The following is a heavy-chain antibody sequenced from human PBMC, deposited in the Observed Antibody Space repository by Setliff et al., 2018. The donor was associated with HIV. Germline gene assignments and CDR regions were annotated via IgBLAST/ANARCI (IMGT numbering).Heavy chain of an antibody. CDR1: GYTFIAYY. CDR2: IDPNFGGT. V-gene: IGHV1-2*06. Sequence: ASVQVSCKASGYTFIAYYIHWVRQAPGQGLEWMGRIDPNFGGTNYAQKFQGRVSMTRDTSISTAYMELSRLRSDDTAVYYCARDDGFDIWGQGTMVTVSS. CDR3: ARDDGFDI. J-gene: IGHJ3*02.